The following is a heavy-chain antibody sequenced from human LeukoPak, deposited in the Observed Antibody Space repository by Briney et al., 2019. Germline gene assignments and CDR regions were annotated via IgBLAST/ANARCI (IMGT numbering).Heavy chain of an antibody. Sequence: GGSLRLSCAASGFTFSSYSMNWVRQAPGKGLEWVSSISSSSSYIYYADSVKGRFTISRDNAKNSLYLQMNSLRAEDTAVYYCAKDQYYYDSSGYYRLPNYYYYMDVWGKGTTVTISS. CDR3: AKDQYYYDSSGYYRLPNYYYYMDV. D-gene: IGHD3-22*01. CDR2: ISSSSSYI. CDR1: GFTFSSYS. J-gene: IGHJ6*03. V-gene: IGHV3-21*01.